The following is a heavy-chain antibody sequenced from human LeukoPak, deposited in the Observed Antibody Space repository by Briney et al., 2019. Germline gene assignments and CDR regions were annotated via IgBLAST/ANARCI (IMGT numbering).Heavy chain of an antibody. CDR2: TYHSGST. CDR3: ASLYYDFWSGYYDAFDI. D-gene: IGHD3-3*01. CDR1: GYSISSGYY. J-gene: IGHJ3*02. V-gene: IGHV4-38-2*01. Sequence: SETLSLTCAVSGYSISSGYYWGWIRQPPGKGLEWIGSTYHSGSTYHNPSLKSRVTISVDASKNQFSLKLSSVTAADTAVYYCASLYYDFWSGYYDAFDIWGQGTMVTVSS.